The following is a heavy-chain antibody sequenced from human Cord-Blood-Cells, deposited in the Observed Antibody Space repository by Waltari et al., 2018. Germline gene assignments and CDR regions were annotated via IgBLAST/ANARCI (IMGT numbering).Heavy chain of an antibody. CDR2: NYYRGST. CDR3: ARRDIVGATDY. Sequence: QLQLQASGPGLVKPSETLSLTCTVSGGSISSSSYYWGWIRQPPGKGLEWIGSNYYRGSTYYNPSLKSRVTISVDTSKNQFSLKLSSVTAADTAVYYCARRDIVGATDYWGQGTLVTVSS. J-gene: IGHJ4*02. CDR1: GGSISSSSYY. D-gene: IGHD1-26*01. V-gene: IGHV4-39*01.